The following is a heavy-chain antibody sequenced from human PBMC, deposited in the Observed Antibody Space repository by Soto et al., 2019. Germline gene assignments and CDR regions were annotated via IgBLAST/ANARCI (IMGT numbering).Heavy chain of an antibody. D-gene: IGHD2-21*01. CDR2: ISPRTTYT. CDR3: SRGGGGGLFDL. Sequence: PGGSLRLSCASSGFTFSDHYMSWIRRSPGKGLEFLSYISPRTTYTNYADSVKGRFTISRDNAKNSLYLQLNSLRAEDTAIYYCSRGGGGGLFDLWGQGTFVTVSS. CDR1: GFTFSDHY. J-gene: IGHJ4*02. V-gene: IGHV3-11*06.